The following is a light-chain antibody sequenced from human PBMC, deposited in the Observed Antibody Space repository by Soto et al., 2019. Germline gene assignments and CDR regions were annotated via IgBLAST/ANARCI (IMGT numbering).Light chain of an antibody. J-gene: IGKJ4*01. Sequence: EIVLTQSPGTLSLSPGERATLSCRASQSVSSLFLAWYQQKPGQTPRLLIYDTSIRATGVPARFSGSRSGAEFTLTIASLQSEDFAVYYCQHYVTWPLTFGGGTKVDIK. CDR2: DTS. CDR3: QHYVTWPLT. V-gene: IGKV3-15*01. CDR1: QSVSSL.